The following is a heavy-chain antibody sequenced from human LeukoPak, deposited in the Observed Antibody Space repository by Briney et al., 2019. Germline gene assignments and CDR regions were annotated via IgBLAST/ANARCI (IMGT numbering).Heavy chain of an antibody. Sequence: SVKVSCKASGGTFSSYAISWVRQAPGQGLEWMGRIIPILGIASYAQKFQGRVTITADKSTSTAYMELSSLSSEDTAVYYCATHRSSWPIYYYYGMDVWGQGTTVTVSS. CDR3: ATHRSSWPIYYYYGMDV. CDR1: GGTFSSYA. V-gene: IGHV1-69*04. J-gene: IGHJ6*02. CDR2: IIPILGIA. D-gene: IGHD6-13*01.